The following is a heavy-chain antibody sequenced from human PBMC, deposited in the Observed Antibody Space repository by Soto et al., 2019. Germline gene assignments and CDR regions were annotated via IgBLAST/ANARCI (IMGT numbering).Heavy chain of an antibody. CDR3: ARVKLAAGTDYYYYGIDV. J-gene: IGHJ6*02. CDR1: GYTFTGYY. CDR2: INPNSGGT. V-gene: IGHV1-2*04. Sequence: ASVKVSCKASGYTFTGYYMHWVRQAPGQGLEWMGWINPNSGGTNYAQKFQGWVTMTRDTSISTAYMELSRLRSDDTAVYYCARVKLAAGTDYYYYGIDVRAQRTTVTGSS. D-gene: IGHD6-13*01.